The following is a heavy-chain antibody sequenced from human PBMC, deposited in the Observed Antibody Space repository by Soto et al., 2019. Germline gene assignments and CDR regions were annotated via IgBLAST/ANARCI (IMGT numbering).Heavy chain of an antibody. D-gene: IGHD1-1*01. J-gene: IGHJ4*02. V-gene: IGHV1-18*01. CDR3: ARGRYGDY. Sequence: QVHLVQSGAEVRKPGASVKVSCKGSGYTFTTYGITWVRQAPGQGLEWMGWISAHNGNTNYAQKLQGRVTVTRDTSKSTAYMEPRNPTSYATAVYFCARGRYGDYWGQGALVTVSS. CDR2: ISAHNGNT. CDR1: GYTFTTYG.